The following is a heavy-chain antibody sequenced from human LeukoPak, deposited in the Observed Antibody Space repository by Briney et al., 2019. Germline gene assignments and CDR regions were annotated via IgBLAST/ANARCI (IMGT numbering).Heavy chain of an antibody. D-gene: IGHD2-15*01. CDR2: ISSSSSYT. J-gene: IGHJ4*02. V-gene: IGHV3-11*06. CDR1: GFTFSDYY. CDR3: ARDQDLYCSGGSCYFTAFDY. Sequence: GGSLRLSCAASGFTFSDYYMSWIRQAPGKGLEWVSYISSSSSYTNYADSVKGRFTISRDNAKNSLYLQMNSLRAEDTAVYYCARDQDLYCSGGSCYFTAFDYWGQGTLVTVSS.